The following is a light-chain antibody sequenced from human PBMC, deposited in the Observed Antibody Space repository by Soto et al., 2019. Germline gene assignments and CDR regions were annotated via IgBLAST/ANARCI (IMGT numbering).Light chain of an antibody. V-gene: IGKV3-15*01. CDR1: QSVRDY. Sequence: EVVMTQSPATLSLSPVEXXTLSFRASQSVRDYLAWYQHKPGQAPRLLIYRASIRATGIPARFTASGSGTEFTLTISSLQSEDFATYYCQQLNSYPITFGQGTRLEI. CDR2: RAS. J-gene: IGKJ5*01. CDR3: QQLNSYPIT.